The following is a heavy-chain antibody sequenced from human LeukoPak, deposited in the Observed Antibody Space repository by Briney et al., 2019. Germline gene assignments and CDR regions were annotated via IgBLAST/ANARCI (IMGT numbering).Heavy chain of an antibody. CDR3: AELGITMIGGV. V-gene: IGHV3-48*03. Sequence: GGSLRLSCAASGFTFSSYEMNWVRQAPGKGLEWVSYISSSGSTIYYADSVKGRFTISRDNAKNSLYLQLDSLRAEDTAVYYCAELGITMIGGVWGKGTTVTISS. D-gene: IGHD3-10*02. J-gene: IGHJ6*04. CDR2: ISSSGSTI. CDR1: GFTFSSYE.